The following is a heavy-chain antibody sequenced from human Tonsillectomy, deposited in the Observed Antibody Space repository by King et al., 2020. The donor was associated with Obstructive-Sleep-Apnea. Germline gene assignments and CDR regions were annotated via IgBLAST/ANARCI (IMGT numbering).Heavy chain of an antibody. CDR3: TRGSAAAYFDY. CDR2: ISTKTDGAST. J-gene: IGHJ4*02. Sequence: VQLVESGGGLVKAEGSLRLSCAASEFTFSNAWMSWVRQVPGKGLEGVGRISTKTDGASTDYAAPVRGRFIISRDDSKNTLYLQMNSLKIEDTAMYYCTRGSAAAYFDYWGQGTLVTVSS. CDR1: EFTFSNAW. D-gene: IGHD6-13*01. V-gene: IGHV3-15*01.